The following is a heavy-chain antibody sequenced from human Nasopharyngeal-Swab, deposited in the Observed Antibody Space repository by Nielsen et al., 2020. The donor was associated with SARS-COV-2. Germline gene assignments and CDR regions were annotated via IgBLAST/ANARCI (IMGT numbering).Heavy chain of an antibody. Sequence: SETLSLTCSVSGGSFNGFYWNWIRQPPGKGLEWIGNIYYNGNTYQNPSLKSRLTISVDKSKNQFSLQLSSVTAADTAVYYCVSSSSWYYFDYWAQGTQVTVSS. D-gene: IGHD6-13*01. CDR1: GGSFNGFY. J-gene: IGHJ4*02. CDR2: IYYNGNT. CDR3: VSSSSWYYFDY. V-gene: IGHV4-34*01.